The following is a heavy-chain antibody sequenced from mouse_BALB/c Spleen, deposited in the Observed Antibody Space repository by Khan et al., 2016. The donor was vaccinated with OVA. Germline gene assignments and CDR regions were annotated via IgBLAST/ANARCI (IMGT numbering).Heavy chain of an antibody. CDR2: ISYSGST. D-gene: IGHD1-2*01. J-gene: IGHJ2*01. CDR1: GYSITSGYG. Sequence: EVQLQESGPGLVKPSQSLSLTCTVTGYSITSGYGWNWIRQFPGNKLEWMGYISYSGSTNYNPSLKSRISITRDTSKNQFFLQLNSETTEATATYYCARTARIKYWGQGTTLTVSS. CDR3: ARTARIKY. V-gene: IGHV3-2*02.